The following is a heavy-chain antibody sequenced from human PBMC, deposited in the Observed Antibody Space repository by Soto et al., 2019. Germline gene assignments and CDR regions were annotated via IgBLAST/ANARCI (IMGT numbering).Heavy chain of an antibody. V-gene: IGHV3-73*01. CDR2: IRSRANNYAT. CDR3: ARGQQAAIGDYYDHRLDV. J-gene: IGHJ6*02. CDR1: GFIFSGSA. Sequence: GGSMRLSCAASGFIFSGSAIHWVRQAPGKGLEWVGRIRSRANNYATSSGASVRGRFTFFRDDSKNMAYLQMNTLKTEDTAIYYCARGQQAAIGDYYDHRLDVGVPGHPVTVSS. D-gene: IGHD3-10*01.